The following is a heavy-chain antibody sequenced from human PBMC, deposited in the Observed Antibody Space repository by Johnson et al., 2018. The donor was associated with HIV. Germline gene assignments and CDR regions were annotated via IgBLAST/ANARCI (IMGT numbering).Heavy chain of an antibody. Sequence: VQLVESGGGLVQPGGSLRLSCAASGFTFSSYAMSWVRQAPGKGLEWVSGVNWNGVSTNYADPVKGRFSIFRDNVKNSVYLQMDSRRDEDTAFYSCARDPSAPDSRLTGDFGAFDIWGQGTMVTVSS. CDR2: VNWNGVST. CDR3: ARDPSAPDSRLTGDFGAFDI. V-gene: IGHV3-20*04. J-gene: IGHJ3*02. D-gene: IGHD7-27*01. CDR1: GFTFSSYA.